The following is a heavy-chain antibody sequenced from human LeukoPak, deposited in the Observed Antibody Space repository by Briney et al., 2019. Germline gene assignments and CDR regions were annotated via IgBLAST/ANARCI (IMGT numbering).Heavy chain of an antibody. V-gene: IGHV1-46*01. CDR2: INPSGGST. CDR1: GYTFTSYY. CDR3: ARDLSGYSYGNYFDY. Sequence: ASVKVSCKASGYTFTSYYMHWVRQAPGQGLEWMGIINPSGGSTSYAQKFQGRVTMTRDTSTSTVYMELSSLRSEGTAVYYCARDLSGYSYGNYFDYWGQGTLVTVSS. J-gene: IGHJ4*02. D-gene: IGHD5-18*01.